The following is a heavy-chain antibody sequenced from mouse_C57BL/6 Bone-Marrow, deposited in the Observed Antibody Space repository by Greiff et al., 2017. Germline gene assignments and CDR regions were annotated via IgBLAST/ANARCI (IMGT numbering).Heavy chain of an antibody. V-gene: IGHV1-76*01. CDR3: ARDGSSLAWFAY. CDR2: IYPGSGNT. CDR1: GYTFTDYY. Sequence: QVQLQQSGAELVRPGASVKLSCKASGYTFTDYYINWVKPRPGQGLEWIARIYPGSGNTYYNEKFKGKATLTAEKSSSTAYMQLSSLTSEDSAVYFCARDGSSLAWFAYWGQGTLVTVSA. J-gene: IGHJ3*01. D-gene: IGHD1-1*01.